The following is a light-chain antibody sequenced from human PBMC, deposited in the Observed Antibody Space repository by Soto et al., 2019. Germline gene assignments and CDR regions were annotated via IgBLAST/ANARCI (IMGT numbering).Light chain of an antibody. V-gene: IGKV3-20*01. Sequence: EIVLTQSPGTLSLSPGERTTLSCRASQSVTSSYLAWYQQKPGQAPRLLIYGASSRATGIPDRFSGSGSGTDSTLTISRLEPEDFAVYYCHQYGSSPLTFGQGTKVEIK. CDR2: GAS. CDR1: QSVTSSY. CDR3: HQYGSSPLT. J-gene: IGKJ1*01.